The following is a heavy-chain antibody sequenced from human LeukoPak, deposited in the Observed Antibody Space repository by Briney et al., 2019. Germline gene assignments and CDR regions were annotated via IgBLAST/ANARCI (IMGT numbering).Heavy chain of an antibody. CDR2: IIPIFGTA. CDR1: GGTFSSYA. Sequence: GASVKVSCKASGGTFSSYAISWVRQAPGQGLEWMGGIIPIFGTANYAQKFQGRVTITADESTSTAYMELSSLRSEDTAVYYCARRDMAAAGTPYNWFDPWGQGTLVTVSS. CDR3: ARRDMAAAGTPYNWFDP. D-gene: IGHD6-13*01. J-gene: IGHJ5*02. V-gene: IGHV1-69*13.